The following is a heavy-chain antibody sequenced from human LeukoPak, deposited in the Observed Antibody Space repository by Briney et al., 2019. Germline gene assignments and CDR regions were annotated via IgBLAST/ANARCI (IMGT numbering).Heavy chain of an antibody. CDR2: INHSGST. Sequence: SETLSLTCAVYGGSFSGYYWSWIRQPPGKGLEWIGEINHSGSTNYNPSLKSRVTISVDTSKNQFSLKLSSVTAADTAVYCCARESITPWGQGTLVTVSS. J-gene: IGHJ5*02. V-gene: IGHV4-34*01. CDR3: ARESITP. D-gene: IGHD3-10*01. CDR1: GGSFSGYY.